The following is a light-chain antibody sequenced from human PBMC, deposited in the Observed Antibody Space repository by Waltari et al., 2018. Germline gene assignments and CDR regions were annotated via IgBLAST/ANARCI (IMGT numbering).Light chain of an antibody. CDR2: GKT. CDR1: LLRVYY. V-gene: IGLV3-19*01. CDR3: SSRDSSGDVV. Sequence: SSELTQDPAVSVASGQTVRITCQVDLLRVYYTNWCQQKPGQAPLLVIYGKTNRPSGIPDRFSASTSRNTASLTITGAQAEDEAHYYCSSRDSSGDVVFGGGTKLTVL. J-gene: IGLJ2*01.